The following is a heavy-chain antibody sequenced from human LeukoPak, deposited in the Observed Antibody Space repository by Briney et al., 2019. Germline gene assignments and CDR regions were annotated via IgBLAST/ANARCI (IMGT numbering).Heavy chain of an antibody. CDR2: ISASGGST. V-gene: IGHV3-23*01. CDR3: AKGPPLTKRGYFDY. Sequence: GGSLRLSCAASGFTFSSYAMSWVRQAPGKGLEWVSGISASGGSTYYADSVKGRFTISRDNSKNTLYLQMNSLRAEDTALYYCAKGPPLTKRGYFDYLGQGALVTVSS. CDR1: GFTFSSYA. J-gene: IGHJ4*02. D-gene: IGHD4-11*01.